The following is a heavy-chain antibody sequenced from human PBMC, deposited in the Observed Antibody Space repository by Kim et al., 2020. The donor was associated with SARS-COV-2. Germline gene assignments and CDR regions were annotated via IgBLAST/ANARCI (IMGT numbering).Heavy chain of an antibody. Sequence: GGSLRLSCAASGFTLSGYAMHWVRQAPSEGLEWVAVISYDGNNKYYADSVKGRFTTSRDNSKNTLYLQMNSLRTEDTAVYYCARDLYPSYTSNWTWVYFDSWGQGSLVTVSS. CDR3: ARDLYPSYTSNWTWVYFDS. CDR2: ISYDGNNK. CDR1: GFTLSGYA. V-gene: IGHV3-30-3*01. D-gene: IGHD1-1*01. J-gene: IGHJ4*02.